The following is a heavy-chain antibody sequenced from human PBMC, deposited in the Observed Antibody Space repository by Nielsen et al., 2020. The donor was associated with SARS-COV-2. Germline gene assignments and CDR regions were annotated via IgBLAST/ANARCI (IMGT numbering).Heavy chain of an antibody. CDR2: INSVGSTT. CDR3: ARVAIPAVYNGMDV. V-gene: IGHV3-74*01. J-gene: IGHJ6*02. D-gene: IGHD2-2*01. CDR1: GFTFDDYA. Sequence: GESLKISCAASGFTFDDYAMHWVRQTPGKGLMWLSLINSVGSTTRHADSVKGRFTISRDNAKKTLYLQMDSLRAEDTAVYYCARVAIPAVYNGMDVWGQGTTVIVSS.